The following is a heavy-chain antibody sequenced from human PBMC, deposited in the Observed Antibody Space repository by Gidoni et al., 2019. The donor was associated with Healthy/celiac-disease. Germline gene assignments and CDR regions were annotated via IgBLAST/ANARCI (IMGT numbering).Heavy chain of an antibody. D-gene: IGHD2-2*01. CDR2: IKQDGSEK. CDR3: ARDTGGGYCSSTSCYGMDV. V-gene: IGHV3-7*01. CDR1: GFTFRRYW. Sequence: EVQLVESGGGLVQPGGSLRLSCAASGFTFRRYWMSWVRQAPGKGLEWVANIKQDGSEKYYVDAVKGRFTIARDNAKNSLYLQMNSLRAEDTAVYYCARDTGGGYCSSTSCYGMDVWGQGTTVTVSS. J-gene: IGHJ6*02.